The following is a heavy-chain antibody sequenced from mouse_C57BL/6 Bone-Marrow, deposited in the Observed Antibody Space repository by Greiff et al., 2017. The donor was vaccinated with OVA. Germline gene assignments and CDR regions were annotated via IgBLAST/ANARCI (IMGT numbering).Heavy chain of an antibody. D-gene: IGHD2-3*01. J-gene: IGHJ3*01. Sequence: VQLQQSGPELVKPGASVKISCKASGYTFTDYYMNWVKQSPGKSLEWIGDINPDNGGTSYNQKFKGKATLTVDKSSSTAYMELRSLTSEDSAVYSCETRWLLSALFAYWGQGTLVTVSA. CDR1: GYTFTDYY. CDR3: ETRWLLSALFAY. CDR2: INPDNGGT. V-gene: IGHV1-26*01.